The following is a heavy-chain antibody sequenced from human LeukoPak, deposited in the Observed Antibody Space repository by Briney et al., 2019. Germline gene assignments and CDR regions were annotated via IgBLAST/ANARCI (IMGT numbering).Heavy chain of an antibody. J-gene: IGHJ6*03. V-gene: IGHV3-7*01. CDR3: ARTDYYGSVSYYYYYYMDV. Sequence: PGGSLRLSWAASGFTFSSYWMSWVRQAPGKGLEWVANIKQDGSEKYYVDSVKGRFTISRDNAKNSLYLQMNSLRAEDTAVYYCARTDYYGSVSYYYYYYMDVWGKGTTVTVSS. CDR1: GFTFSSYW. CDR2: IKQDGSEK. D-gene: IGHD3-10*01.